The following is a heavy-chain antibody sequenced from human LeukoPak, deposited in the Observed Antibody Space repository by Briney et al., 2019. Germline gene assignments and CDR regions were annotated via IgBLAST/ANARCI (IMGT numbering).Heavy chain of an antibody. V-gene: IGHV3-30*18. Sequence: QPGGSLRLSCAVSGLSFSDAWVSWVRQAPGKGLEWVAVISYDGSNKYYADSVKGRFTISRDNSKNTLYLQMNSLRAEDTAVYYCAKARSIAARPNWFDPWGQGTLVTVSS. CDR2: ISYDGSNK. D-gene: IGHD6-6*01. J-gene: IGHJ5*02. CDR3: AKARSIAARPNWFDP. CDR1: GLSFSDAW.